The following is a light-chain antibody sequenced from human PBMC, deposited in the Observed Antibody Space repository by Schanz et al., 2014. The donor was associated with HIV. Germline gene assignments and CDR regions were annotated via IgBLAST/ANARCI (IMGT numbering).Light chain of an antibody. CDR2: DVS. J-gene: IGLJ2*01. CDR3: AAWDDSLNAVV. V-gene: IGLV2-14*03. Sequence: QSALTQPASVSGSPGQSISISCTGTSGDVGSYNYVSWYQQHPGKAPKLMIYDVSNRPSGVSSRFSGSKSGNTASLVISGLQSEDEADYYCAAWDDSLNAVVFGGGTKLT. CDR1: SGDVGSYNY.